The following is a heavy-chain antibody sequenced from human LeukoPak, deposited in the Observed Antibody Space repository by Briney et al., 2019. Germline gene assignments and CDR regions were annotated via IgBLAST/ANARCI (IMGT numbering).Heavy chain of an antibody. D-gene: IGHD6-19*01. V-gene: IGHV3-21*01. CDR3: VRGLIDY. CDR1: GFSFSTYT. J-gene: IGHJ4*02. CDR2: ISSSSSNI. Sequence: GGSLRLSCAASGFSFSTYTMNWVRQAPGKGLEWVSSISSSSSNIYYEDSMKGRFTISRDNAKNSLYLQLNSLTAEDTAVYYCVRGLIDYWGQGTLVTVS.